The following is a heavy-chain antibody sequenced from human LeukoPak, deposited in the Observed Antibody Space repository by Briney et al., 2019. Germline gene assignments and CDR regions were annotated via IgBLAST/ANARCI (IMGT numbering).Heavy chain of an antibody. CDR3: ARAPSGYPSFDY. D-gene: IGHD3-22*01. CDR2: IYYSGST. V-gene: IGHV4-39*07. Sequence: GSLRLSCAASGFTFSSYAMSWVRQAPGKGLEWIGSIYYSGSTYYNPSLKSRVTISVDTSKNQFSLKLSSVTAADTAVYYCARAPSGYPSFDYWGQGTLVTVSS. J-gene: IGHJ4*02. CDR1: GFTFSSYA.